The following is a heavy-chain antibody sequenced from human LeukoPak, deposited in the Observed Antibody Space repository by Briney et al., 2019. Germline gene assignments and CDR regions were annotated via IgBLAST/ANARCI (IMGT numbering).Heavy chain of an antibody. Sequence: SETLSLTCTVSGGSISSYYWSWIRQPPGKGLEWIGYIYYSGSTNYNPSLKSRVTISVDTSKNQFSLKLSSVTAADTAVYYCARVKSKVYDFWSGYLFDPWSQGTLVTVSS. CDR1: GGSISSYY. CDR2: IYYSGST. CDR3: ARVKSKVYDFWSGYLFDP. D-gene: IGHD3-3*01. J-gene: IGHJ5*02. V-gene: IGHV4-59*01.